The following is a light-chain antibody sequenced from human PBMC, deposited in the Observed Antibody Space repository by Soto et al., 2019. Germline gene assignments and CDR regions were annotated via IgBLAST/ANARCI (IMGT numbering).Light chain of an antibody. J-gene: IGKJ1*01. CDR3: QQYGSSPWT. CDR2: GAS. CDR1: QSVYSN. V-gene: IGKV3-20*01. Sequence: EIVMTQSPATLSVSPGEGGSLSCRASQSVYSNVAWYQQKPGQAPRLLIYGASTRATGIPDRFSGSGSGTDFTLTISRLEPEDFAVYYCQQYGSSPWTFGQGTKVDI.